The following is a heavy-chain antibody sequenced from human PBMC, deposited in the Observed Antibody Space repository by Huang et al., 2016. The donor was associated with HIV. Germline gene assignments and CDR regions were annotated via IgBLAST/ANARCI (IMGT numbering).Heavy chain of an antibody. Sequence: EVQLVESGGGLVQPGGSLRLSCAASGFTFTSYSRNWVRQAPGKGREWVSYISSPTSTIYYADSVKGRFTISRDNAKNSLYLQMNSLRDEDTAVYYCAREDDYVWGSYRYKYFDYWGQGTLVTVSS. J-gene: IGHJ4*02. CDR1: GFTFTSYS. CDR2: ISSPTSTI. V-gene: IGHV3-48*02. CDR3: AREDDYVWGSYRYKYFDY. D-gene: IGHD3-16*02.